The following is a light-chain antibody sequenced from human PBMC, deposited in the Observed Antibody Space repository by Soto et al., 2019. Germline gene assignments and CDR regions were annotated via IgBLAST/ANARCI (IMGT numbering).Light chain of an antibody. CDR3: QQYYTWPQFT. CDR2: GTS. CDR1: QSVANY. J-gene: IGKJ3*01. Sequence: EIVMTQSPGTLSVSPGERATLSCRASQSVANYLAWYQQKPGQAPRLLIYGTSTRATGIPARFSGSGSGTEVTLTISRLQAEDFAVYYCQQYYTWPQFTFGPGTKVDIK. V-gene: IGKV3-15*01.